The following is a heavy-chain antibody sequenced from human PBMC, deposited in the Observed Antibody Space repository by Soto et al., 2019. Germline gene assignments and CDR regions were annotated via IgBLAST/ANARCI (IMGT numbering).Heavy chain of an antibody. J-gene: IGHJ4*02. CDR2: INPSGGST. Sequence: ASVKVSCKASGYTFTSYYMHWVRQAPGQGLEWMGIINPSGGSTSYAQKLQGRVTMTRDTSTSTVYMELSSLRSEDTAVYYCATQVVAATRSYFDYWGQGTLVTV. CDR3: ATQVVAATRSYFDY. D-gene: IGHD2-15*01. V-gene: IGHV1-46*01. CDR1: GYTFTSYY.